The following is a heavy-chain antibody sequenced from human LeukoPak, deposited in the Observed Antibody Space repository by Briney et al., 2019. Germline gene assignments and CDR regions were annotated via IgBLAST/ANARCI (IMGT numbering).Heavy chain of an antibody. D-gene: IGHD3-10*01. Sequence: RGESLKISCKGSGYSFTSYWIGWVRQMPGRGLEWMGVIYPGDSDTRYSPSFQGQVTISADKSISTAYLQWSSLKASDSAMYYCARSGRGSGSFRFDYWGQGTLVTVSS. J-gene: IGHJ4*02. CDR1: GYSFTSYW. CDR2: IYPGDSDT. CDR3: ARSGRGSGSFRFDY. V-gene: IGHV5-51*01.